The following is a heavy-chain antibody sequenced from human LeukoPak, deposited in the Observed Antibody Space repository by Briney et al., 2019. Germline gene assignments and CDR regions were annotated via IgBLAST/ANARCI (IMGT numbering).Heavy chain of an antibody. Sequence: PGGSLRLSCAASGFTFSSYSMNWVRQAPGKGLEWVSSISSSSSYIYYADSVKGRFTISRDNAKNSLYLQMNSLRAEDTAVYYCARVRGACGGDCYLVPGTFDYWGQGTLVTVSS. V-gene: IGHV3-21*04. CDR2: ISSSSSYI. CDR3: ARVRGACGGDCYLVPGTFDY. J-gene: IGHJ4*02. CDR1: GFTFSSYS. D-gene: IGHD2-21*02.